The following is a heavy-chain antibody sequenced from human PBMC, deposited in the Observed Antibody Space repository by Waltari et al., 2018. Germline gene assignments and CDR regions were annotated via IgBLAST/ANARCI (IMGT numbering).Heavy chain of an antibody. CDR1: GYTFTKYW. CDR3: ARPGYNYDTVGNDEDF. D-gene: IGHD3-22*01. Sequence: EVQLVQSGAEVKQSGESLKISCKASGYTFTKYWIGWVRQMPGKGPEWMGVIYPRDSDTRYRPSFQGQVTISADTSITTVYLQWTSLKASDTAMYYCARPGYNYDTVGNDEDFWGQGTLVTVSS. CDR2: IYPRDSDT. V-gene: IGHV5-51*03. J-gene: IGHJ4*02.